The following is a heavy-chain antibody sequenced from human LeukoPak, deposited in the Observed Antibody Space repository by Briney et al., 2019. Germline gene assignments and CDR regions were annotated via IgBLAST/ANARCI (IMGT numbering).Heavy chain of an antibody. J-gene: IGHJ4*02. D-gene: IGHD4-17*01. CDR3: TRVPYGDYWSSDY. CDR2: IKHDEIEK. Sequence: GGSLRLSCAASGFIFTDYWMSWVRQAPGKGLEWVANIKHDEIEKYYVDSVKGRFTISRDNAKNSLFLQMNSLRVEDTAIYYCTRVPYGDYWSSDYWGQGTLVTVSS. CDR1: GFIFTDYW. V-gene: IGHV3-7*01.